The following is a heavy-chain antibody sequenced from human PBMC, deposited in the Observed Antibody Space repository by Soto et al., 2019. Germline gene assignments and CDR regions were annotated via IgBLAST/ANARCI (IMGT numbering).Heavy chain of an antibody. CDR1: GGTFSSYA. CDR3: ARVRSGYDTGAYHYFDY. V-gene: IGHV1-69*06. CDR2: IIPIFGTA. Sequence: ASVKVSCKASGGTFSSYAISWVRQAPGQGLEWMGGIIPIFGTANYAQKFQGRVTITADKSTSTAYMELSSLRSEDTAVYYCARVRSGYDTGAYHYFDYWGQGTLVTSPQ. D-gene: IGHD5-12*01. J-gene: IGHJ4*02.